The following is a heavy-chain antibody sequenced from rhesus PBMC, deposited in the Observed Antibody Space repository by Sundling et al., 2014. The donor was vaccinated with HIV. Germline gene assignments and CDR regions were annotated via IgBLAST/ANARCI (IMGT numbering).Heavy chain of an antibody. CDR3: ARPFYYDSGYYGLDY. V-gene: IGHV3-116*02. Sequence: EVRLVESGGGLVQPGGSLRLSCTASGFTFSDHYMSWVRQAPGKGPEWVGFIRNLANGGTAEYAASVKDRFTISRDDSKTIAYLQMNSLKTEDTAVYYCARPFYYDSGYYGLDYWGQGVVVTVSS. CDR2: IRNLANGGTA. CDR1: GFTFSDHY. D-gene: IGHD3-28*01. J-gene: IGHJ6*01.